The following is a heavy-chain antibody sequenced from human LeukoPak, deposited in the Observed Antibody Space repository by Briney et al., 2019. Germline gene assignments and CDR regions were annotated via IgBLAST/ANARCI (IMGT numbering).Heavy chain of an antibody. V-gene: IGHV1-46*01. J-gene: IGHJ5*02. CDR1: GYTFTSYH. Sequence: ASVKVSCKASGYTFTSYHMHWVRQAPGQGLEWIGIINPSGDNTWYAQKFQGRVTMTRDMATSTDYLEVSSLRSEDTAVYYCARDNSLRDTAWWFDPWGQGTLVTVSS. CDR3: ARDNSLRDTAWWFDP. CDR2: INPSGDNT. D-gene: IGHD5-24*01.